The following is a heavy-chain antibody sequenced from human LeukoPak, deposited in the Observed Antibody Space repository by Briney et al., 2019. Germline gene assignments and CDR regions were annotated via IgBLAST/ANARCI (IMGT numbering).Heavy chain of an antibody. CDR3: AREHLTSDDAFDI. CDR1: GGSISSYY. CDR2: IYYSGST. J-gene: IGHJ3*02. V-gene: IGHV4-59*01. Sequence: SETLSLTCTVSGGSISSYYWSWIRQPPGKGLEWIGYIYYSGSTNYNPSLKSRVTISVDTSKNQFSLKLSSVTAADTAVYYCAREHLTSDDAFDIWGQGTMVTVSS.